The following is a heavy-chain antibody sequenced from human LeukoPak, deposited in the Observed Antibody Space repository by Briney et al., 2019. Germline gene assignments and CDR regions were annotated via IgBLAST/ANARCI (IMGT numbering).Heavy chain of an antibody. V-gene: IGHV4-59*01. CDR2: IYYSGST. D-gene: IGHD2-15*01. CDR1: GGSISSYY. Sequence: SETLSLTCTVSGGSISSYYWSWIRQPPGKGLEWIGYIYYSGSTNYNPSLKSRVTISVDTSKNQFSLKLSSVTAADTAVYYCARALSCSGGSCYYYYMDVWVKGTTVTISS. CDR3: ARALSCSGGSCYYYYMDV. J-gene: IGHJ6*03.